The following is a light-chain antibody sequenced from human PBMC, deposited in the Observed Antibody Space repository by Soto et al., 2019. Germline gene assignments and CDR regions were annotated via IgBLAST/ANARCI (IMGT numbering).Light chain of an antibody. J-gene: IGKJ4*01. CDR3: QQYGSSPLT. Sequence: IVLTQSPGTLSLSPGERATLSCRASQSVTSSYLAWYQQGPGQTPRLLISGASNRATGIPDRFSGSGSGTDFTLTISRLEPEDFAVYYCQQYGSSPLTFGGGTKVEIK. V-gene: IGKV3-20*01. CDR1: QSVTSSY. CDR2: GAS.